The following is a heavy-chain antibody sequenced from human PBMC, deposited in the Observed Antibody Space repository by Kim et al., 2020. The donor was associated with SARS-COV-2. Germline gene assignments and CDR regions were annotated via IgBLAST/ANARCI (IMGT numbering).Heavy chain of an antibody. D-gene: IGHD1-7*01. CDR3: ALTGNTAY. V-gene: IGHV3-74*01. Sequence: DGSSTSYADSVQGRFTISRDNAKNTLYLQMNSLRAEDTAMYYCALTGNTAYWGQGTLVTVSS. CDR2: DGSST. J-gene: IGHJ4*02.